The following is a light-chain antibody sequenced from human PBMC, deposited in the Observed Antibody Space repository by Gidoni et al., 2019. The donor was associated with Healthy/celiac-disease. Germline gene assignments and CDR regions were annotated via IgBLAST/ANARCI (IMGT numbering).Light chain of an antibody. Sequence: EIVLTQSPATLSLSPGERATLSCSASQSVSSYLAWYKQKPGQAPRLLIYDASNRATGIPARFSGSGSGTDFTLTISSLEPEDFAVYYCQQRSNWPPLTFXGXTKVEIK. J-gene: IGKJ4*01. CDR3: QQRSNWPPLT. CDR2: DAS. V-gene: IGKV3-11*01. CDR1: QSVSSY.